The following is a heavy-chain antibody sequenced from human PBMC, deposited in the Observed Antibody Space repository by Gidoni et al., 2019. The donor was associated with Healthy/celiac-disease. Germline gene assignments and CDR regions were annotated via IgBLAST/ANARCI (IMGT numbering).Heavy chain of an antibody. J-gene: IGHJ6*02. CDR1: GFTFSSYG. D-gene: IGHD3-3*01. Sequence: QVQLVESGGGVVQPGRSLRLSCAASGFTFSSYGLHWVRQAPGKGLEWVAVISYDGSNKYYADSVKGRFTISRDNSNNTLYLQMNSLRAEDTAVYYCAKAILRFNPSNYYYGMDVWGQGTTVTVSS. V-gene: IGHV3-30*18. CDR3: AKAILRFNPSNYYYGMDV. CDR2: ISYDGSNK.